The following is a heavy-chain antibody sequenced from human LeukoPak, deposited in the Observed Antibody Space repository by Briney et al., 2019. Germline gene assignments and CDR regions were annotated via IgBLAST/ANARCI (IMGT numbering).Heavy chain of an antibody. CDR2: IYSGSSST. Sequence: SGGSLRLSCAASGFTFSSNYMSWVRQAPGKGLEWVSVIYSGSSSTYYTDSVKGRFTISRHNSKNTLYLQMNSLRAEDTAVYYCARVGSGWYDFDYWGQGTLVTVSS. D-gene: IGHD6-19*01. J-gene: IGHJ4*02. CDR1: GFTFSSNY. CDR3: ARVGSGWYDFDY. V-gene: IGHV3-53*04.